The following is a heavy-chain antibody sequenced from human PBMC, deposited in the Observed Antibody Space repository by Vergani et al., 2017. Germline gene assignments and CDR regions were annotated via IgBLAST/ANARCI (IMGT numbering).Heavy chain of an antibody. D-gene: IGHD3-9*01. Sequence: VQVVESGGGLIKPGGSLRLSCVVSGITFKNAWINWIRQYPGKGLEWIGEVNHSGSTNYNPSLKSRVTISVDTSKNQFSLKLNSVTAADTAVYYCARHEHLTGLTYFDYWGQGTLVTVSS. J-gene: IGHJ4*02. V-gene: IGHV4-34*01. CDR2: VNHSGST. CDR3: ARHEHLTGLTYFDY. CDR1: GITFKNAW.